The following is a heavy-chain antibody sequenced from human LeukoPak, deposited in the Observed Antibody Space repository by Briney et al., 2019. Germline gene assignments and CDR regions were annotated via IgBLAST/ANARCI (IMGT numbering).Heavy chain of an antibody. CDR2: INIGGTNT. V-gene: IGHV3-11*01. CDR1: GFTSNDYY. J-gene: IGHJ5*02. Sequence: PGGSLRLSCAASGFTSNDYYMSWIRQAPGKGLEWLSYINIGGTNTHYADSVKGRSTISRDNAKKSLYLEMNNLRAEDTAVYYCATDGAGFDTWGQGVLVTVSS. CDR3: ATDGAGFDT.